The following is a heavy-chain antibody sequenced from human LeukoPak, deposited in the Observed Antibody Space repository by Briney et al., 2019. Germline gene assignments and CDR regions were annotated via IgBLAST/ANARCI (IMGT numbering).Heavy chain of an antibody. Sequence: GGSLRLSCAASGFTFRTYEMNWVRQAPGTGLEWVSYISSSGSTKYYADSVKGRFTISRDNAKNSLFLQMNSLRAEDTAVYYCARDWDSGYDTYYFDYWGQGTLVTVSS. V-gene: IGHV3-48*03. J-gene: IGHJ4*02. D-gene: IGHD5-12*01. CDR1: GFTFRTYE. CDR3: ARDWDSGYDTYYFDY. CDR2: ISSSGSTK.